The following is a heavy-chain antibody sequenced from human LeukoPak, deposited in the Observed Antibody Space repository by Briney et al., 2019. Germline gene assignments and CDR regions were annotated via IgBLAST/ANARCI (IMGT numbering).Heavy chain of an antibody. CDR1: GYTFSDYF. Sequence: ASVKVSCKGSGYTFSDYFMHWVRQAPGQGLEWMGRINPNSGATTYAEKFQGRVTLTRDTSISTVYMELSSLRSDDTAVYYCARPKEAATTFRAFDIWGQGTMVTVSS. D-gene: IGHD2-15*01. J-gene: IGHJ3*02. CDR2: INPNSGAT. CDR3: ARPKEAATTFRAFDI. V-gene: IGHV1-2*02.